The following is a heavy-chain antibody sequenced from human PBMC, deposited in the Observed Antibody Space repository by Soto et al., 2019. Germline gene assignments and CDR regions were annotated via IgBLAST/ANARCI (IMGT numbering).Heavy chain of an antibody. V-gene: IGHV1-18*01. J-gene: IGHJ4*02. CDR3: ARVDTPYYFDY. Sequence: ASVKVSCKASGYTFTSYDINWVRQAPGQGLEWMGWISAYNGNTNYAQKLQGRVTMTTDTSTSTAYMELRSLRSDDTAVYYCARVDTPYYFDYWGQGTLVTVSS. CDR1: GYTFTSYD. D-gene: IGHD5-18*01. CDR2: ISAYNGNT.